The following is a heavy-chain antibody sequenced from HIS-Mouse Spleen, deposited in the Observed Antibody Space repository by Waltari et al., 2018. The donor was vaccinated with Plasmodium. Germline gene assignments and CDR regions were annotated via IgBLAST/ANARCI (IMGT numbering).Heavy chain of an antibody. CDR3: ARAPKRRNYYDSSGYRPAEYFQH. V-gene: IGHV4-31*03. Sequence: QVQLQESGPGLVKPSQTLSLTCTVSGGSISSGGYYWSWIRQHPGKGLEWIGYIYYSGGPYHNPSLKGRVTISVYTSKNQFSLKLSSVTAADTAVYYCARAPKRRNYYDSSGYRPAEYFQHWGQGTLVTVSS. CDR1: GGSISSGGYY. J-gene: IGHJ1*01. CDR2: IYYSGGP. D-gene: IGHD3-22*01.